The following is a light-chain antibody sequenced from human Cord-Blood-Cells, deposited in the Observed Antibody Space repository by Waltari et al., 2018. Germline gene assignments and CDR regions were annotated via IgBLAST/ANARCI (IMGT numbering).Light chain of an antibody. CDR2: EGS. V-gene: IGLV2-23*01. CDR1: SSYVGSYNL. CDR3: CSYAGSSTLV. J-gene: IGLJ3*02. Sequence: QSALTQPASVSGSPGQSITISCTGTSSYVGSYNLVSWYQQHPGKDPKLMIYEGSKRPSGVSNRFSGSKSGNTASLTISGLQAEDEADYYCCSYAGSSTLVFGGGTKLTVL.